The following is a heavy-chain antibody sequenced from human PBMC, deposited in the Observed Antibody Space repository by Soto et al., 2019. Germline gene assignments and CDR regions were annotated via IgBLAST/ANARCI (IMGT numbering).Heavy chain of an antibody. Sequence: ASVKVSCKASGYTFTSYYMHWVRQAPGQGLEWMGIINPSGGSTSYAQKFQGRVTMTRDTSTSTVYMELSSLRSEDTAVYYCARKRPYCSGSSCYSSGWFDPWGQGTLVTVSS. CDR1: GYTFTSYY. D-gene: IGHD2-15*01. CDR3: ARKRPYCSGSSCYSSGWFDP. V-gene: IGHV1-46*01. J-gene: IGHJ5*02. CDR2: INPSGGST.